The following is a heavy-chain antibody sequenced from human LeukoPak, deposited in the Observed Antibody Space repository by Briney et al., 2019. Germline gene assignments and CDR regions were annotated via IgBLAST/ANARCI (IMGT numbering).Heavy chain of an antibody. Sequence: GASVKVSCKASGYTFTGYYMHWVRQAPGQGLEWMGWINPNSGNTGYAQKFQGRVTMTRNTSISTAYMELSSLRSEDTAVYYCARVVGAYDYWGQGTLVTVSS. V-gene: IGHV1-8*02. CDR1: GYTFTGYY. CDR2: INPNSGNT. CDR3: ARVVGAYDY. J-gene: IGHJ4*02. D-gene: IGHD1-26*01.